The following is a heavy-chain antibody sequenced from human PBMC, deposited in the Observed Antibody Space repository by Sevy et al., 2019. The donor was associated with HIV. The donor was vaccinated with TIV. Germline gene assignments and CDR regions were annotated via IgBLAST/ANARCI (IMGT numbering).Heavy chain of an antibody. CDR2: INNGGNV. V-gene: IGHV4-34*10. Sequence: SETLTLTCAVYGGSFSGYSWNWIRQSPGKGLEWVGDINNGGNVNYNPSLKSRLTISVDTSKNQFSLTLNSLTAADTAVYYCARWHDFWSGYYTGYYYGMDVWGQGTTVTVSS. CDR1: GGSFSGYS. CDR3: ARWHDFWSGYYTGYYYGMDV. D-gene: IGHD3-3*01. J-gene: IGHJ6*02.